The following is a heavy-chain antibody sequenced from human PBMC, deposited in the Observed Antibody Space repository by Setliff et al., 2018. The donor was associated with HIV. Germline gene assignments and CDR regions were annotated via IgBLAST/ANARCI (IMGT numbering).Heavy chain of an antibody. CDR3: ATKVYCTNGVCLDAFDI. J-gene: IGHJ3*02. CDR2: INPNSGGT. CDR1: GYTFTGHY. Sequence: ASVKVSCKASGYTFTGHYMHWVRQAPGQGLEWMGRINPNSGGTNYPQKFQGRVTMTRDTSISTAYMQLSRLRPDDTAIYYCATKVYCTNGVCLDAFDIWGQGTMVTVSS. D-gene: IGHD2-8*01. V-gene: IGHV1-2*06.